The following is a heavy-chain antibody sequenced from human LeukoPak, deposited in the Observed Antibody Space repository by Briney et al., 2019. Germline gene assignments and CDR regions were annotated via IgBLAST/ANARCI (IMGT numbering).Heavy chain of an antibody. D-gene: IGHD3-22*01. V-gene: IGHV4-34*01. Sequence: SETLSLTCAVYGGSFSGYYWSWIRQPPGKGLEWIGEINHSGSTNDNPSLKSRVTISVDTSKNQFSLELSSVTAADTAVYSCARALYYYDSSGYYYTGARYNWFDPWGQGTLVTVSS. CDR3: ARALYYYDSSGYYYTGARYNWFDP. J-gene: IGHJ5*02. CDR2: INHSGST. CDR1: GGSFSGYY.